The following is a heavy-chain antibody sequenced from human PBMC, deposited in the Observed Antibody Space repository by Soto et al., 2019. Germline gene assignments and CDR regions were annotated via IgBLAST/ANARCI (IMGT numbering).Heavy chain of an antibody. CDR1: GGSISSSSYY. CDR3: ATGETTDYYYYYGMDV. J-gene: IGHJ6*02. V-gene: IGHV4-39*01. Sequence: QLQLQESGPGLVKPSETLSLTCTVSGGSISSSSYYWGWIRQPPGKGLEWIGSIYYSGSTYYNPSLKSRVTISVDTYKNQFSLKLSSVTAADTAVYYCATGETTDYYYYYGMDVWGQGTTVTVSS. CDR2: IYYSGST.